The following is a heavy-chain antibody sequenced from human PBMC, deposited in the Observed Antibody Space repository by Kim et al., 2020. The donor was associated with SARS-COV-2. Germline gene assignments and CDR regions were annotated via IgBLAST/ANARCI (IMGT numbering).Heavy chain of an antibody. V-gene: IGHV3-30*04. Sequence: GGSLRLSCAASGFTFSSYAMHWVRQAPGKGLEWVAVISYDGSNKYYADSVKGRFTISRDNSKNTLYLQMNSLRAEDTSVYYCARGLHYYGSGSYYYYFD. CDR3: ARGLHYYGSGSYYYYFD. CDR1: GFTFSSYA. CDR2: ISYDGSNK. J-gene: IGHJ4*01. D-gene: IGHD3-10*01.